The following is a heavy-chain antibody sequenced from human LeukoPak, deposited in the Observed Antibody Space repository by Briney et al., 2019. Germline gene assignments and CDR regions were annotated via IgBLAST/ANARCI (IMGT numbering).Heavy chain of an antibody. D-gene: IGHD2-2*01. V-gene: IGHV3-15*01. CDR2: IKSKTDSGTT. CDR1: GFTFSNAW. J-gene: IGHJ4*02. Sequence: GGSLRLSCAASGFTFSNAWMSWVRQAPGKGLEWVGRIKSKTDSGTTDYASPVNGRFTISRDDSKNTLSLQMNSLKTEDTAVYYCTTGYHTFFVVPAGCDYWGQGTLVTVSS. CDR3: TTGYHTFFVVPAGCDY.